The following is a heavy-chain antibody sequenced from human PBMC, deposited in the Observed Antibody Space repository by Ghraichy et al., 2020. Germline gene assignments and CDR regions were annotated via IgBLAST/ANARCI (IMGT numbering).Heavy chain of an antibody. CDR3: ARRGIISWDIAVASGAFDI. Sequence: SETLSLTCTVSGGSISSSSYYWGWIRQPPGKGLEWIGSIYYSGSTYYNPSLKSRVTISVDTSKNQFSLKLSSVTAADTAVYYCARRGIISWDIAVASGAFDIWGQGTMVTVSS. D-gene: IGHD6-19*01. CDR2: IYYSGST. V-gene: IGHV4-39*01. J-gene: IGHJ3*02. CDR1: GGSISSSSYY.